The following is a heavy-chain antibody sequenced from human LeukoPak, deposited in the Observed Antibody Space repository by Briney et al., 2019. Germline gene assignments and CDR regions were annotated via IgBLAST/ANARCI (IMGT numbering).Heavy chain of an antibody. CDR2: ITPNADRT. CDR3: AIMHGYYDGSGYWVQ. V-gene: IGHV3-23*01. D-gene: IGHD3-22*01. Sequence: GGSLRLSCAASGFTFSWVRQAPGKGREWVSFITPNADRTSYADSVEGRFTISRDNPRNTLYMQMTSLRDEDTAVYYCAIMHGYYDGSGYWVQWGQGTLVTVSS. J-gene: IGHJ1*01. CDR1: GFTFS.